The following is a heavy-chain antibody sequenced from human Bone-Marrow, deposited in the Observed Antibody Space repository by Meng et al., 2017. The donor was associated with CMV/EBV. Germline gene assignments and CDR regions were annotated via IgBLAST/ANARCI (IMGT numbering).Heavy chain of an antibody. CDR3: ARTGGPRDDYYYYGMDV. Sequence: GGSLRLSCAASGFTFSSSWMSWVRQAPGKGLEWVANISPDGSEKNYVDSVKGRLTMSRDNAKNSVSLQMNSLRAEDAAVYYCARTGGPRDDYYYYGMDVWGQGTTVTVSS. CDR2: ISPDGSEK. J-gene: IGHJ6*02. D-gene: IGHD1-14*01. V-gene: IGHV3-7*01. CDR1: GFTFSSSW.